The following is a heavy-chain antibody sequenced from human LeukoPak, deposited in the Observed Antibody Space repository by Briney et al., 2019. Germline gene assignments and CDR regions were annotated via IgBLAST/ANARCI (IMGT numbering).Heavy chain of an antibody. J-gene: IGHJ4*02. CDR3: ARDLNDFWSGYHY. V-gene: IGHV1-2*02. CDR1: GYTFTGYY. D-gene: IGHD3-3*01. CDR2: INLNSGGT. Sequence: ASVKVSCKASGYTFTGYYMHWVRQAPGQGLEGMGWINLNSGGTNYAQKFQGRVTMTRDTSNSTAYMELSRLRSYDTAVYYCARDLNDFWSGYHYWGQGTLVTVSS.